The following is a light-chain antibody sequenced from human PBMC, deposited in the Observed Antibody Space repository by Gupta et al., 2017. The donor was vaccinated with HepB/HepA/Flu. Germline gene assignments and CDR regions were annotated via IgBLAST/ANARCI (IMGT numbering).Light chain of an antibody. J-gene: IGKJ1*01. Sequence: DIQMTQSPSTLSASVGDRVTITCRASQNINNWLAWYQQKPGKAPKVLIYQPSKFASGVPSRFSGGGSATEFTLTISSLQPDDFATYFSQNDTSYSVTFGQGTKVEIK. CDR1: QNINNW. CDR3: QNDTSYSVT. V-gene: IGKV1-5*03. CDR2: QPS.